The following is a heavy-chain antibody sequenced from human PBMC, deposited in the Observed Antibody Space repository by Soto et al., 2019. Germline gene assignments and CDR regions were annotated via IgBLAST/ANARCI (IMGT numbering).Heavy chain of an antibody. D-gene: IGHD6-19*01. V-gene: IGHV4-59*01. J-gene: IGHJ4*02. Sequence: LSLTCTVSGGSISSYYWSWIRQPPGKGLEWIGYIYYSGSTNYNPSLKSRVTISVDTSKNQFSLKLSSVTAADTAVYYCARDRVAGLIDYWGQGTLVTVSS. CDR3: ARDRVAGLIDY. CDR2: IYYSGST. CDR1: GGSISSYY.